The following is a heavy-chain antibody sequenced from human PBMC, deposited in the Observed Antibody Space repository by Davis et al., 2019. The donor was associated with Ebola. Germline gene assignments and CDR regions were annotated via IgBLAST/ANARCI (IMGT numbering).Heavy chain of an antibody. D-gene: IGHD6-6*01. CDR1: GFTVSSNY. J-gene: IGHJ6*04. V-gene: IGHV3-53*01. Sequence: PGGSLRLSCAASGFTVSSNYISWVRQAPGKGLEWVSVIYSGGSTYYADSVKGRFTISRDNSKNTLYLQMNSLRAEDTAVYYCARDTIEYSSSPLFYYYALDVWGKGTTVTVSS. CDR3: ARDTIEYSSSPLFYYYALDV. CDR2: IYSGGST.